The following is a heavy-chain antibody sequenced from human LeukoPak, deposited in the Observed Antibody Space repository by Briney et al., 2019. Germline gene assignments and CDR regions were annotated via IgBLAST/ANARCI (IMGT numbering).Heavy chain of an antibody. Sequence: SETLSLTCGVSGGSISSSNWWSWVRQPPGKGLEWIGEIYHSGSTNYNPSLKSRVTISVDKSKNQFSLKLSSVTAADTAVYYCARATQETWIQRIWYFDLWGRGTLVTVSS. J-gene: IGHJ2*01. V-gene: IGHV4-4*02. CDR2: IYHSGST. D-gene: IGHD5-18*01. CDR1: GGSISSSNW. CDR3: ARATQETWIQRIWYFDL.